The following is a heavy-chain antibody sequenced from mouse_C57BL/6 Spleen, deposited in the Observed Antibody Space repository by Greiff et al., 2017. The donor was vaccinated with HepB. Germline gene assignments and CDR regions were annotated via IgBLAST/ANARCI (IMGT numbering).Heavy chain of an antibody. V-gene: IGHV5-17*01. CDR2: ISSGSSTI. CDR3: ARRDYYGSSSAMDY. Sequence: DVHLVESGGGLVKPGGSLKLSCAASGFTFSDYGMHWVRQAPEKGLEWVAYISSGSSTIYYADTVKGRFTISRDNAKNTLFLQMTSLRSEDTAMYYCARRDYYGSSSAMDYWGQGTSVTVSS. D-gene: IGHD1-1*01. J-gene: IGHJ4*01. CDR1: GFTFSDYG.